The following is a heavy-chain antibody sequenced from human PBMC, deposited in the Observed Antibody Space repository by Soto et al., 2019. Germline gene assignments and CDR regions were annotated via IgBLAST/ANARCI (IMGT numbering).Heavy chain of an antibody. CDR2: INHSGST. V-gene: IGHV4-34*01. J-gene: IGHJ4*02. CDR1: GGSFSGYY. CDR3: ARVRGYDFDY. D-gene: IGHD3-16*01. Sequence: SETLSLTCAVYGGSFSGYYWSWIRQPPGKGLEWIGEINHSGSTNYNPSLKSRVTISVDTSKNQFSLKLSSVTAADTAVYYCARVRGYDFDYWGQGTLVTVPQ.